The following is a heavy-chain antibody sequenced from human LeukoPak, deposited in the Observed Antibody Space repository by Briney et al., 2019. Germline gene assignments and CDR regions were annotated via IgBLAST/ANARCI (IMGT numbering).Heavy chain of an antibody. CDR1: GFTVISNL. V-gene: IGHV3-53*01. J-gene: IGHJ3*02. D-gene: IGHD5/OR15-5a*01. Sequence: PGGSLRLSCAASGFTVISNLMIWVRQSPGRGLEWLSSIYSGGATYYADSVKGRFTISRDHSNNSVSLQMTNLRVEDTAIYYCARESRVYGAFDIWGQGTMVTVSS. CDR3: ARESRVYGAFDI. CDR2: IYSGGAT.